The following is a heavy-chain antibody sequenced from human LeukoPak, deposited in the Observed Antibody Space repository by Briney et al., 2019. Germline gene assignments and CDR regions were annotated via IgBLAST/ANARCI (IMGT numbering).Heavy chain of an antibody. CDR1: GFPFSSYW. V-gene: IGHV4-34*01. Sequence: GSLRLSCAVSGFPFSSYWMTWIRQPPGKGLEWIGEINHSGSTNYNPSLKSRVTISVDTSKNQFSLKLSSVTAADTAVYYCARGRTVVRFWGQGTLVTVSS. CDR2: INHSGST. D-gene: IGHD4-23*01. CDR3: ARGRTVVRF. J-gene: IGHJ4*02.